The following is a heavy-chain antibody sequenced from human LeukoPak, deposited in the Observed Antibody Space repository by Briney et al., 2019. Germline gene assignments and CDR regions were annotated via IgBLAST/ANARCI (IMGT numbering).Heavy chain of an antibody. J-gene: IGHJ4*02. CDR2: INPSGGST. Sequence: ASVKVSCKASGYTFTNYYMHWVRQAPGQGLEWMGIINPSGGSTSYAQKFQGRVSITRDTSASTAYMELSSLRSEDTAVYYCAREAWGSSCSDYWGQGTLVTVSP. CDR3: AREAWGSSCSDY. D-gene: IGHD6-13*01. CDR1: GYTFTNYY. V-gene: IGHV1-46*01.